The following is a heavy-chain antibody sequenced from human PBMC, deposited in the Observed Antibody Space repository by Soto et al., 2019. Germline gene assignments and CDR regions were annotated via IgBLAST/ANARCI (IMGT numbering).Heavy chain of an antibody. CDR2: ISYDGSNK. J-gene: IGHJ4*02. CDR1: GFTFSSYG. Sequence: QVQLVESGGGVVQPGRSLRLSCAASGFTFSSYGMHWVRQAPGKGLEWVAVISYDGSNKYYADSVKGRFTISRDNSKNTLYLQMNSLRAEDTAVYYCANGPSGWYGFDYWGQGTLVTVSS. CDR3: ANGPSGWYGFDY. V-gene: IGHV3-30*18. D-gene: IGHD6-19*01.